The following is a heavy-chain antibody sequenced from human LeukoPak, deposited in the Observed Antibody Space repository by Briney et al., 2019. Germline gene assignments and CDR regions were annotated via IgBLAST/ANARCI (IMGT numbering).Heavy chain of an antibody. Sequence: PSETLSLTCTVSGGSISSHYCTWIRQSPGKGLEWIGYIYFGGSTNYSPSLRSRVTISRDTSKNQFSLKLTSVTAEDTVVYYCARATGISAAANWGQGTLVTVSS. CDR1: GGSISSHY. V-gene: IGHV4-59*11. J-gene: IGHJ4*02. CDR2: IYFGGST. D-gene: IGHD6-13*01. CDR3: ARATGISAAAN.